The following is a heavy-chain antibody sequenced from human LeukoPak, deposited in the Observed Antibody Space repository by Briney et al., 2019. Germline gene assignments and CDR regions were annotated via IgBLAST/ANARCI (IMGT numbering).Heavy chain of an antibody. D-gene: IGHD3-10*01. CDR1: GFTFSSYA. CDR3: AKYRGFGDSYDS. J-gene: IGHJ4*02. CDR2: IGGSGGRT. Sequence: GGSLRLSCAASGFTFSSYATSWVRQAPGKGLEWVSSIGGSGGRTYYADSVKGRFTISRDTSKNTLFLQMNSLRAEDTALYYCAKYRGFGDSYDSWGQGTLVTVSS. V-gene: IGHV3-23*01.